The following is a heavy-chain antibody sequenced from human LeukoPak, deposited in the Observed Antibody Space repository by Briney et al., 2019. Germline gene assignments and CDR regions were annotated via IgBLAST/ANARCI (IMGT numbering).Heavy chain of an antibody. Sequence: TSETLSLTCTVSGGSISSSSYHWGWIRQPPGKGLEWIGSIYYSGSTYYNPSLKSRVTISVDTSKNQFSLKLSSVTAADTAVYYCARVGPYYYDSSGYYYVVGAFDIWGQGTMVTVSS. CDR2: IYYSGST. D-gene: IGHD3-22*01. CDR3: ARVGPYYYDSSGYYYVVGAFDI. CDR1: GGSISSSSYH. V-gene: IGHV4-39*07. J-gene: IGHJ3*02.